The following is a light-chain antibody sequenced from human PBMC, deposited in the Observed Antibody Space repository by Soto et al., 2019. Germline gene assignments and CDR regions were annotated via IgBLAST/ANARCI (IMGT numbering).Light chain of an antibody. J-gene: IGKJ3*01. CDR1: QSVSSY. V-gene: IGKV3-11*01. CDR2: DAS. CDR3: QQRSNWIFT. Sequence: EIVLTQSPATLYLSPGERATLSCRASQSVSSYLAWYQQKPGQAPRLLIYDASNRATGIPARFSGSGSGTDFNLTISSLEPDDFAVYYCQQRSNWIFTFGPGTKVDIK.